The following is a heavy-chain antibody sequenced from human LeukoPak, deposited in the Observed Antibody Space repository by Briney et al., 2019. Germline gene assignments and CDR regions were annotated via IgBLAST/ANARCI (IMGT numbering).Heavy chain of an antibody. CDR1: EFTFSTYW. Sequence: XGSLXLSCAASEFTFSTYWMHWVRQAPGKGLVWVSRINSDGSSTNYADSVKGRFTISRDDAKNTLYLQMNSLSIEDTAVYYCASGYSSDYGGNVYWGRGTLVTVSS. CDR2: INSDGSST. J-gene: IGHJ4*02. V-gene: IGHV3-74*01. CDR3: ASGYSSDYGGNVY. D-gene: IGHD4-23*01.